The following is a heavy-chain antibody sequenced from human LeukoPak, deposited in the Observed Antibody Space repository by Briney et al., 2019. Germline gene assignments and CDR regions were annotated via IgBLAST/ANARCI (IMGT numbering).Heavy chain of an antibody. J-gene: IGHJ6*03. Sequence: GGSLRLSCAASGSTFSSYWMSWVRQAPGKGLEWVANIKQDGSEKYYVDSVKGRFTISRDNAKNSLYLQMNSLRAEDTAVYYCARGTSYYDFWSGYYPNYYYYYMDVWGKGTTVTVSS. D-gene: IGHD3-3*01. CDR1: GSTFSSYW. CDR2: IKQDGSEK. CDR3: ARGTSYYDFWSGYYPNYYYYYMDV. V-gene: IGHV3-7*01.